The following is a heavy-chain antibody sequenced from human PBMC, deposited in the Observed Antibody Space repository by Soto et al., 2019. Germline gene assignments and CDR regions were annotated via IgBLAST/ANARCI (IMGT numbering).Heavy chain of an antibody. CDR2: ISASGGLK. V-gene: IGHV3-23*01. Sequence: EVQLSESGGDLRQPGGSLRLSCAASGFTFSNYAMTWVRQTPGKGLEWVSGISASGGLKYYADSVQGRFTVSRDNSKNILYLQMDNLRDGDTALYYCAREVGAPSGWLDPWGQGIQVTVSS. D-gene: IGHD1-26*01. CDR1: GFTFSNYA. J-gene: IGHJ5*02. CDR3: AREVGAPSGWLDP.